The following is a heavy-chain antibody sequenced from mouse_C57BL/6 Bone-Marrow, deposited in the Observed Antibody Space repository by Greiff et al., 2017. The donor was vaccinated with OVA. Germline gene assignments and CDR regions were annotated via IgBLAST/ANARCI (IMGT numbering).Heavy chain of an antibody. CDR3: ARQNEVRGYYAMDD. CDR1: GFTFSDYY. J-gene: IGHJ4*01. CDR2: ISNGGGST. V-gene: IGHV5-12*01. Sequence: EVKLMESGGGLVQPGGSLKLSCAASGFTFSDYYMYWVRQTPEKRLEWVAYISNGGGSTYYPDTVKGRFTISRDNAKNTLYLQMSRLKSEDTAMYYCARQNEVRGYYAMDDWGQGTSVTVSS.